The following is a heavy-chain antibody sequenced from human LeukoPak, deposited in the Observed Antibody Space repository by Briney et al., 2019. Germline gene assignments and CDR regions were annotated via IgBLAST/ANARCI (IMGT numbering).Heavy chain of an antibody. CDR3: ARAHCSSTSCPGDY. V-gene: IGHV3-20*04. CDR2: INWNGGST. D-gene: IGHD2-2*01. Sequence: GGSLRLSSAASGFTFDDYGMSWVRQAPGKGLEWVSGINWNGGSTGYADSVKGRFTISRDNAKNSLSLQMNSLRAEDTALYYCARAHCSSTSCPGDYWGQGTLVTVSS. J-gene: IGHJ4*02. CDR1: GFTFDDYG.